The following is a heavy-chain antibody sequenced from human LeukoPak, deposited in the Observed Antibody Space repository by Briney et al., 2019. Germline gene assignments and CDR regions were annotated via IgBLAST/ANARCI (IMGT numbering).Heavy chain of an antibody. Sequence: PSETLSLTCTVSGGSISSYYWSWIRQPPGKGLEWIGYIYYSGSTNYNPSLKSRVTISVDTSKNQFSLKLSSVTAADTAVYYCARDSDLWSGYFYGMDVWGQGTTVTVSS. CDR2: IYYSGST. V-gene: IGHV4-59*01. D-gene: IGHD3-3*01. CDR3: ARDSDLWSGYFYGMDV. CDR1: GGSISSYY. J-gene: IGHJ6*02.